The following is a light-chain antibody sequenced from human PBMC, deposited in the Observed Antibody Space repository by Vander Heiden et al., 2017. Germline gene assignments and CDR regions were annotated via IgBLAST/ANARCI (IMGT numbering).Light chain of an antibody. J-gene: IGKJ4*01. V-gene: IGKV3-11*01. CDR1: QSLDNR. CDR3: QQLYTWPLT. CDR2: DTS. Sequence: EIVVTQSPDTLSSSPGERATLSCRASQSLDNRLAWYQQKPGQAPRLLIDDTSKRATGIPARFSGSGSGTEFTLTINSLEPEDFAVYYCQQLYTWPLTFGGGTKVAIK.